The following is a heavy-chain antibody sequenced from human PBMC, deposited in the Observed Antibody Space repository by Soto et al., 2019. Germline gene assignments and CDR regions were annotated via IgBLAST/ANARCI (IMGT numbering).Heavy chain of an antibody. CDR2: IIPIFGTA. V-gene: IGHV1-69*13. CDR3: ASLKTYDYDSSGFY. CDR1: GGNFSSYA. D-gene: IGHD3-22*01. Sequence: SVKGSCKASGGNFSSYAISWVRHAPEQGLEWMGGIIPIFGTADYAQQFQGRVTSTADDSTRTAYMELSSLRSEDTAVYYCASLKTYDYDSSGFYWGQGTLVTVSS. J-gene: IGHJ4*02.